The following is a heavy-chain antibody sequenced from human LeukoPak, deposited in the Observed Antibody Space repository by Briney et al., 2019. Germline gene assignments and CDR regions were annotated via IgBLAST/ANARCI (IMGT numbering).Heavy chain of an antibody. J-gene: IGHJ4*02. CDR2: ISAYNGNT. V-gene: IGHV1-18*04. Sequence: ASVNVSCKASGYSLLNYGISWVRQAPGQGLEWMGWISAYNGNTNYAQKLQGRVTMTTDTSTSTAYMELRSLRSDDTAVYYCARDPQDGEFDYWGQGTLVTVSS. CDR3: ARDPQDGEFDY. CDR1: GYSLLNYG. D-gene: IGHD4-17*01.